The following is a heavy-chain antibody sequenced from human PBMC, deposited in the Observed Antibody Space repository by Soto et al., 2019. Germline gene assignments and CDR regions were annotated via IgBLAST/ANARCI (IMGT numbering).Heavy chain of an antibody. Sequence: QITLKESGPTRVRPTQTLALTCTFSGFSLTTSGVGVGWIRKTPVKALEWLAVIYWDDDKRYSPSLKSRLTITKDTSKNQVVLTMADMDPVDTATYFCAHRGYMYGNWDHGYFDYWGQGTLVTVSS. CDR1: GFSLTTSGVG. CDR2: IYWDDDK. J-gene: IGHJ4*02. CDR3: AHRGYMYGNWDHGYFDY. D-gene: IGHD5-18*01. V-gene: IGHV2-5*02.